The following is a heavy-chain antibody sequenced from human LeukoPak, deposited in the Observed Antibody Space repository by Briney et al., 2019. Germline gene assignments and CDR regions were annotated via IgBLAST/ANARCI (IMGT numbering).Heavy chain of an antibody. Sequence: GASVKVSCKASGYTFTSYDINWVRQATGQGLEWMGWMNPNSGNTGYAQKFQGRVTITRNTSISTAYMELSSLRSEDTAVYYCARGARIVGATTGNWFDPWGQGTLVTVSS. J-gene: IGHJ5*02. CDR2: MNPNSGNT. CDR1: GYTFTSYD. V-gene: IGHV1-8*03. CDR3: ARGARIVGATTGNWFDP. D-gene: IGHD1-26*01.